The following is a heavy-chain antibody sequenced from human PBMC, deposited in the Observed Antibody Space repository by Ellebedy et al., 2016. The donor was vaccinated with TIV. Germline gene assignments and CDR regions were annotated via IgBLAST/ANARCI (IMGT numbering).Heavy chain of an antibody. Sequence: AASVKVSCKASGYTFTSYGISWVRQAPGQGLEWMGWISAYNGNTNYAPNLQGRVTMTTDTSTSTAFMELRSLRSDDTAVYYCARDAVTTDHYYYDTDVWGQGTTVTVSS. CDR1: GYTFTSYG. CDR3: ARDAVTTDHYYYDTDV. V-gene: IGHV1-18*01. CDR2: ISAYNGNT. D-gene: IGHD4-11*01. J-gene: IGHJ6*01.